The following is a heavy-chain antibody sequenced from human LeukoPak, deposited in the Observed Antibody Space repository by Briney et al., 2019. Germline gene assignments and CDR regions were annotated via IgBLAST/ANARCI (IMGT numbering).Heavy chain of an antibody. CDR3: ARDQNDYWSGYSAYYFDL. V-gene: IGHV4-4*07. CDR1: GGSIRNSY. J-gene: IGHJ4*02. CDR2: MYTSGYT. D-gene: IGHD3-3*01. Sequence: SETLSLTCTVSGGSIRNSYCSWIRQPAGRGLEWIGRMYTSGYTNYNPSLESRVTMSVDTSKNQFSLKLRSVTAADTAVYYCARDQNDYWSGYSAYYFDLWGQGNLVTVSS.